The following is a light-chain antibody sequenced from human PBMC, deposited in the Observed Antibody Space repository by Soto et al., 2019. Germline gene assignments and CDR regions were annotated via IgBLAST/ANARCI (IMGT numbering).Light chain of an antibody. J-gene: IGLJ3*02. CDR1: SSDVGGYNY. CDR3: CPYRSSSTLWV. Sequence: QSVLTQPASVSGSPGQSITISCTGTSSDVGGYNYVSWYQQHPGKAPKLMIYEVSNRPSGVPNRFSGSKSGNTASLTISGLQAEDEADYYCCPYRSSSTLWVFGGGTQLTVL. V-gene: IGLV2-14*01. CDR2: EVS.